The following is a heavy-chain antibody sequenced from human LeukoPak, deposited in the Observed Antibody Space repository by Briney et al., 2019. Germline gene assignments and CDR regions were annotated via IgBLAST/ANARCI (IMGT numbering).Heavy chain of an antibody. Sequence: GASVKVSCKASGYTFTGYYMHWVRQAPGQGLEWMGWINPNSGGTNYAQKFQGRVTMTRDTSISTAYMELSRLRSDDTAVYYCARGRGYSYGAPYYYYMDVWGKGTTVTVSS. CDR1: GYTFTGYY. CDR2: INPNSGGT. D-gene: IGHD5-18*01. CDR3: ARGRGYSYGAPYYYYMDV. J-gene: IGHJ6*03. V-gene: IGHV1-2*02.